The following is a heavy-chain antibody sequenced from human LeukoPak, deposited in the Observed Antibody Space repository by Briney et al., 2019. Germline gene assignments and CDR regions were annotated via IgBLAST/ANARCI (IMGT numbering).Heavy chain of an antibody. D-gene: IGHD6-6*01. Sequence: QSGRSLRLSCAASGFTFSSYGMHWVRQAPGKGLEWVAVISYDGSNKYYADSVKGRFTISRDNSKNTLYLQMNSLRAEDTAVYYCARRSIADRLDFDYWGQGTLVTVSS. J-gene: IGHJ4*02. CDR2: ISYDGSNK. V-gene: IGHV3-30-3*01. CDR1: GFTFSSYG. CDR3: ARRSIADRLDFDY.